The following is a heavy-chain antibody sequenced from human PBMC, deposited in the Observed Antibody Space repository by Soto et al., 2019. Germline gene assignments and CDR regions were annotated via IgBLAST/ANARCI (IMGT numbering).Heavy chain of an antibody. J-gene: IGHJ6*02. CDR1: GFTFSSYG. Sequence: GGSLRLSCAASGFTFSSYGMHWVRQAPGKGLEWVAVIWYDGSNKYYADSVKGRFTISRDNSKNTLYLQMNSLRAEDTAVYYCARSYYGSGSLCPCYYYGMDVWGQGTTVTVSS. V-gene: IGHV3-33*01. D-gene: IGHD3-10*01. CDR2: IWYDGSNK. CDR3: ARSYYGSGSLCPCYYYGMDV.